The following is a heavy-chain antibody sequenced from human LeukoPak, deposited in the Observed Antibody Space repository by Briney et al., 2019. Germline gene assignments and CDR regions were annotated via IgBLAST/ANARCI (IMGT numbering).Heavy chain of an antibody. CDR2: INPNSGGT. CDR1: GYTFTSYD. D-gene: IGHD3-22*01. Sequence: ASVKVSCKASGYTFTSYDINWVRQATGQGLEWMGWINPNSGGTNYAQKFQGRVTMTRDTSISTAYMELSRLRSDDTAVYYCARGSRTYYYDSSGYYYTSAGFDYWGQGTLVTVSS. CDR3: ARGSRTYYYDSSGYYYTSAGFDY. V-gene: IGHV1-2*02. J-gene: IGHJ4*02.